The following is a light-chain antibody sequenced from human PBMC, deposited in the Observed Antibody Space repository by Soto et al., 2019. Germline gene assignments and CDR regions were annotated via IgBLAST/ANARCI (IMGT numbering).Light chain of an antibody. CDR2: GAS. Sequence: EIVLTQSPATLSVSPGESATLSCRASQSVSSSYLAWYQQKPGQAPRLLIYGASTRATGIPARFSGSGSGTEFTLTISSLQSEDFAVYYCQQYNNWPPWTFGQGTKVDIK. CDR1: QSVSSSY. J-gene: IGKJ1*01. CDR3: QQYNNWPPWT. V-gene: IGKV3-15*01.